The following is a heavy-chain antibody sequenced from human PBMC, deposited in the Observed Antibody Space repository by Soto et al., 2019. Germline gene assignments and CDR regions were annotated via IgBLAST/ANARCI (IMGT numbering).Heavy chain of an antibody. J-gene: IGHJ6*02. CDR1: GGTFSSYA. CDR3: ARLTYYYDSSGYSADV. V-gene: IGHV1-69*01. CDR2: IIPIFGTA. Sequence: QVQLVQSGAEVKKPGSSVKVSCKASGGTFSSYAISWVRQAPGQGLEWMGGIIPIFGTANYAQKFQGRVTITAEESTSTAYMELSSLRSEDTAVYYCARLTYYYDSSGYSADVWGQGTTVTVSS. D-gene: IGHD3-22*01.